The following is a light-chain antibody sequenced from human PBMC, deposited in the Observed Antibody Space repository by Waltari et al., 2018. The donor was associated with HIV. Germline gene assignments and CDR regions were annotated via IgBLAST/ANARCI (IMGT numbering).Light chain of an antibody. V-gene: IGLV2-14*03. CDR3: SSYTSSGTLV. CDR2: DVS. Sequence: QSALTQPASVSGSPGQSITISCTGTSSDVGAYNYVSWYQQHPGKAPKLMIFDVSNRPSGVSNRFSGSKSDNTASLTISGLQAEDEADYYCSSYTSSGTLVFGGGTKLTVL. CDR1: SSDVGAYNY. J-gene: IGLJ2*01.